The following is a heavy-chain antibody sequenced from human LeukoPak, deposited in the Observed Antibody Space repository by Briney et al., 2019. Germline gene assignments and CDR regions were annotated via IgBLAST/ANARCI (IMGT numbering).Heavy chain of an antibody. CDR1: GFTFSSYG. CDR3: AKPIQGQGYYYYYMDV. V-gene: IGHV3-30*02. CDR2: IRYDGSNK. J-gene: IGHJ6*03. Sequence: PGGSLRLSCAASGFTFSSYGMHWVRQAPGKGLEWVAFIRYDGSNKYYADSVKGRFTISRDNSKNTLYLQMNSLRAEDTAVYYCAKPIQGQGYYYYYMDVWGKGTTVTVSS.